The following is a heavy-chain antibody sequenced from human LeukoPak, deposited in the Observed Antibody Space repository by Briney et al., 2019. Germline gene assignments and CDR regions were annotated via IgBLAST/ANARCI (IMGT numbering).Heavy chain of an antibody. CDR3: ARDVEGGTFDI. Sequence: WGPLSLSCAASGFIFHDYAIHWVRQAPGKGLEWVSLISGDGDSTYYADSVKGRFTISRDNAKNSLFLEMSSLRADDTAVYFCARDVEGGTFDIWGQGTTVTVSS. CDR2: ISGDGDST. V-gene: IGHV3-43*02. J-gene: IGHJ3*02. CDR1: GFIFHDYA. D-gene: IGHD3-16*01.